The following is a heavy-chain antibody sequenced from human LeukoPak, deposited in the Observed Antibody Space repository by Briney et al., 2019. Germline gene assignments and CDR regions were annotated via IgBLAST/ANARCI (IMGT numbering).Heavy chain of an antibody. J-gene: IGHJ4*02. CDR1: GYTFTSYG. V-gene: IGHV1-18*01. CDR2: TSAYNGNT. Sequence: ASVKVSCKASGYTFTSYGIRWVRQAPGQGLEWMGWTSAYNGNTNYAQKLQGRVTMTTDTSTSTAYMELRSLRSDDTAVYYCARDRRQLVPVLGFLYWGQGTLVTVSS. D-gene: IGHD6-6*01. CDR3: ARDRRQLVPVLGFLY.